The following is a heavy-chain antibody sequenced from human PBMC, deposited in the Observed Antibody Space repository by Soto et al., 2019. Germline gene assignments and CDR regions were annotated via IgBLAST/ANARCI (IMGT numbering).Heavy chain of an antibody. CDR2: IYDSGST. CDR3: ARAGRFLNWFDP. D-gene: IGHD3-3*01. Sequence: QLQLQESGPGLVKPSQTLSLTCTVSGGSISSRDYYWSWIRQPPGKGLEWIGCIYDSGSTYYNPSLRGRVTISVDTSKDQFSLKLSSVTAADTDVYYCARAGRFLNWFDPWGQGTLVTVSS. CDR1: GGSISSRDYY. J-gene: IGHJ5*02. V-gene: IGHV4-30-4*01.